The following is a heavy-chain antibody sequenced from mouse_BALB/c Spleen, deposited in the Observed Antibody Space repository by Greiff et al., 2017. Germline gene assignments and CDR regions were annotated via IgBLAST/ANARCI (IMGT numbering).Heavy chain of an antibody. Sequence: QVQLQQSGPELVKPGASVKMSCKASGYTFTDYVISWVKQRTGQGLEWIGEIYPGSGSTYYNEKFKGKATLTSDKSSSTAYMELSSLTSEDSAVYYCARVSLRIYAMDYWGQGTSVTVSS. CDR3: ARVSLRIYAMDY. CDR1: GYTFTDYV. CDR2: IYPGSGST. J-gene: IGHJ4*01. V-gene: IGHV1-81*01. D-gene: IGHD1-1*01.